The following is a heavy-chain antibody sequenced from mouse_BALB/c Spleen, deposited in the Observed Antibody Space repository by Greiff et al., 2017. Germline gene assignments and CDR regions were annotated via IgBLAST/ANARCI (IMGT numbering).Heavy chain of an antibody. V-gene: IGHV5-9-3*01. J-gene: IGHJ4*01. CDR1: GFTFSSYA. Sequence: EVKVEESGGGLVKPGGSLKLSCAASGFTFSSYAMSWVRQTPEKRLEWVATISSGGSYTYYPDSVKGRFTISRDNAKNTLYLQMSSLRSEDTAMYYCASITTATDYAMDYWGQGTSVTVSS. CDR3: ASITTATDYAMDY. D-gene: IGHD1-2*01. CDR2: ISSGGSYT.